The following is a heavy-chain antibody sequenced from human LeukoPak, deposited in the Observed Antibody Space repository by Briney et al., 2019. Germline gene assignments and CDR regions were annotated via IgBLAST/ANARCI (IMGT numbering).Heavy chain of an antibody. CDR3: ARDLAAAGIFYYYYMDV. J-gene: IGHJ6*03. CDR2: IYYSGST. Sequence: SETLSLTCTVSGGSISSSSYYWGWIRQPPGTGLEWIGSIYYSGSTYYNPSLKSRVTISVDTSKNQFSLKLSSVTAADTAVYYCARDLAAAGIFYYYYMDVWGKGTTVTVSS. V-gene: IGHV4-39*07. CDR1: GGSISSSSYY. D-gene: IGHD6-13*01.